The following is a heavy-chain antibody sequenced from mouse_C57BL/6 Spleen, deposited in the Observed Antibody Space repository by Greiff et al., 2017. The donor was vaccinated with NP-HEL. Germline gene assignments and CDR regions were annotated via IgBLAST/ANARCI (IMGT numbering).Heavy chain of an antibody. J-gene: IGHJ1*03. CDR3: TRNPHDWYFDV. CDR1: GYTFTDYG. Sequence: QVQLQQSGAELVRPGASVTLSCKASGYTFTDYGMHWVKQTPVHGLEWIGAIDPETGDTAYNQKFKGKAILTADKSSSTAYMELSSLTSEDSAVYNWTRNPHDWYFDVWGTGTTVTVSS. CDR2: IDPETGDT. V-gene: IGHV1-15*01.